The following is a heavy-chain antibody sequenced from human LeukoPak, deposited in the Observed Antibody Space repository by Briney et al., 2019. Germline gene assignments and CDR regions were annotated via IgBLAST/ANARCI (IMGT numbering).Heavy chain of an antibody. Sequence: GGSLRLSCAASGFTFSSYSMNWVRQAPGKGLEWVSSISSSSSYIYYADSVKGRFTISRDNSKNTLYLQMNSLRAEDTAVYYCAQEGGRDYWGQGTLVTVSS. J-gene: IGHJ4*02. CDR3: AQEGGRDY. V-gene: IGHV3-21*04. CDR2: ISSSSSYI. CDR1: GFTFSSYS. D-gene: IGHD1-26*01.